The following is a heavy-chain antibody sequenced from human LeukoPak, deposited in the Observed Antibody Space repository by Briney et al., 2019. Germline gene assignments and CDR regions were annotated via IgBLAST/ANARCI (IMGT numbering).Heavy chain of an antibody. CDR3: ARGDYYGSPKVVAA. CDR2: INPNSGDT. V-gene: IGHV1-2*02. J-gene: IGHJ5*02. Sequence: ASVKVSCKASGYTFTDYYINWERQAPGQGLEWIGWINPNSGDTNYAQKFQDRVTMTRDTSISTAYIELNFLRSDDTAVFYCARGDYYGSPKVVAAWGQGTLVTVSS. D-gene: IGHD3-10*01. CDR1: GYTFTDYY.